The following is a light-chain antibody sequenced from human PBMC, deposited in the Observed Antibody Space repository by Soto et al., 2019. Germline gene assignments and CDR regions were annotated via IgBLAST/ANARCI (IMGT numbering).Light chain of an antibody. CDR3: MQGTHWPAT. Sequence: DVVMTQSPLSLPVTLGQPASISCRSSQSLVNSDGNTYLTWFLQRPGQSPRRLIYKVSNRDSGVPDRFSGSGSGSDFTLKISRVEAEDVGVYYCMQGTHWPATFGQGTKVDIK. CDR2: KVS. J-gene: IGKJ1*01. V-gene: IGKV2-30*01. CDR1: QSLVNSDGNTY.